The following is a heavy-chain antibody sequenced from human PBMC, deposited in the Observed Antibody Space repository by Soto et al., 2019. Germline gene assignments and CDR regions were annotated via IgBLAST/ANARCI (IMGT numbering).Heavy chain of an antibody. CDR1: GGSISSRGYY. J-gene: IGHJ5*02. CDR3: ATSNWFDP. Sequence: QLQLQESGPGLVKPSETLSLTCTVSGGSISSRGYYWGWIRQPPGKGLEWIGTIYYSGSTYYNPSLKNRVNISVDTSKNQFSLKLSPVPAADTAVYYCATSNWFDPWGQGTLVTVSS. V-gene: IGHV4-39*01. CDR2: IYYSGST.